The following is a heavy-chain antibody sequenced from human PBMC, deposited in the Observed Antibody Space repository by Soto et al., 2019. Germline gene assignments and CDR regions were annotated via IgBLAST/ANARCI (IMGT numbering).Heavy chain of an antibody. CDR2: IIPMFGTS. J-gene: IGHJ4*02. V-gene: IGHV1-69*01. D-gene: IGHD2-2*02. CDR1: GGTFSGYA. Sequence: QVQLVQSGAEVKKPGSSVKVSCKASGGTFSGYAISWVRQAPGQGLEWMGEIIPMFGTSNYAQKFQGRVTITADESTSTAYMELSSLRSEDTAVYYCARGSCSSTSCYKESYFDLWGQGTLVNVSS. CDR3: ARGSCSSTSCYKESYFDL.